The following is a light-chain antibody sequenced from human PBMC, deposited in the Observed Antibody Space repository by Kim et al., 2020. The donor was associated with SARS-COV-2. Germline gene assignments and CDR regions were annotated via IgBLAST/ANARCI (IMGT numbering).Light chain of an antibody. CDR2: AAS. J-gene: IGKJ2*01. CDR1: QSISSY. Sequence: ASVGDRVTITCRASQSISSYLNWYQQKPGKAPKLLIYAASSLQSGVPSRFSGSGSGTDFTLTISSLQPEDFATYYCQQSYSTPPYTFGQGTKLE. V-gene: IGKV1-39*01. CDR3: QQSYSTPPYT.